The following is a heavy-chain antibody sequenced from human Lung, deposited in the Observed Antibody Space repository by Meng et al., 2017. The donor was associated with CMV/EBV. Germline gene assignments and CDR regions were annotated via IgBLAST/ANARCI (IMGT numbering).Heavy chain of an antibody. CDR1: GYTFTSYA. D-gene: IGHD5-24*01. J-gene: IGHJ4*02. CDR2: IDPNTGNP. Sequence: QVRLVQAGSELKPPGASVKVSCRPSGYTFTSYAINWVRQAPGQGPDWMGWIDPNTGNPTYDQGFTGRFVFSLDTSVSTAYLQINSLRADDTAVYYCARDSPLDGYSLLDYWGQGTLVTVSS. CDR3: ARDSPLDGYSLLDY. V-gene: IGHV7-4-1*02.